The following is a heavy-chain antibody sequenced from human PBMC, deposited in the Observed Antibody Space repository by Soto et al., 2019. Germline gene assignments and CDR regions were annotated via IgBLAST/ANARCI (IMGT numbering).Heavy chain of an antibody. CDR1: GGTFSSYT. CDR2: IIPILGIA. Sequence: QVQLVQSGAEVKKPGSSVKVSCKASGGTFSSYTISWVRQAPGQGLEWMGRIIPILGIANYAQKFQGRVTITADKSTRTAYMELSSLRSEDTAVYYCASCYYGAGSYADYWGQGTLVTVSS. CDR3: ASCYYGAGSYADY. V-gene: IGHV1-69*02. D-gene: IGHD3-10*01. J-gene: IGHJ4*02.